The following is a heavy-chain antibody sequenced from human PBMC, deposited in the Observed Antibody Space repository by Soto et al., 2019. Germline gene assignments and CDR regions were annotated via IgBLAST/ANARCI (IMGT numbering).Heavy chain of an antibody. D-gene: IGHD3-3*01. V-gene: IGHV4-30-2*01. CDR3: ARGDSTIFGVVQWFDP. CDR2: IYHSGST. J-gene: IGHJ5*02. Sequence: PSETLSLTCAVSGGSISSGVYSGIWIRQPPGKVLEWIGYIYHSGSTYYNPSLKSRVTISVDRSKNQFSLKLSSVTAADTAVYYCARGDSTIFGVVQWFDPWGQGTLVTVSS. CDR1: GGSISSGVYS.